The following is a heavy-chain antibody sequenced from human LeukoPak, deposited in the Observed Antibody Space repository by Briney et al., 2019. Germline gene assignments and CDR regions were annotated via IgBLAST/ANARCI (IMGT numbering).Heavy chain of an antibody. CDR3: AREEGAPIAAANV. D-gene: IGHD6-13*01. CDR1: GSTFTTYS. CDR2: ISVYNGNT. V-gene: IGHV1-18*01. Sequence: ASVKVSCKAAGSTFTTYSISWVRQAPGQGQELMGWISVYNGNTNYAQKFQGRVTMTTDTSTSTCYMALRSLRSDDTAVYYCAREEGAPIAAANVWGLGTMVT. J-gene: IGHJ3*01.